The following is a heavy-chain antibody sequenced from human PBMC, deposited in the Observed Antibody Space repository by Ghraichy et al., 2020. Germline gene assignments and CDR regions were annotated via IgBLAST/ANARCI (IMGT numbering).Heavy chain of an antibody. V-gene: IGHV1-2*02. Sequence: ASVKVSCKASGYTFTGYYMHWVRQAPGQGLEWMGWINPNSGGTNYAQKFQGRVTMTRDTSISTAYMELSRLRSDDTAVYYCAMQTLRGYSYGFDYWGQGTLVTVSS. CDR3: AMQTLRGYSYGFDY. CDR2: INPNSGGT. CDR1: GYTFTGYY. D-gene: IGHD5-18*01. J-gene: IGHJ4*02.